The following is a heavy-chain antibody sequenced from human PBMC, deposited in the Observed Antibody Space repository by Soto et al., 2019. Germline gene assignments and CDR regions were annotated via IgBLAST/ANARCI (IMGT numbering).Heavy chain of an antibody. V-gene: IGHV1-69*11. J-gene: IGHJ6*02. CDR2: IVPSLDTT. CDR1: GGTFSSSG. D-gene: IGHD3-16*02. CDR3: ARWPQPRYTADPYAVDV. Sequence: QVHLVQSGTEVKKPGSSVKVSCKASGGTFSSSGFSWVRQAPGQGLEWMGMIVPSLDTTNDAQKFQARVTITADEVTSTAYMELRSLRSEDTAVYYCARWPQPRYTADPYAVDVWGQGTRVIFSS.